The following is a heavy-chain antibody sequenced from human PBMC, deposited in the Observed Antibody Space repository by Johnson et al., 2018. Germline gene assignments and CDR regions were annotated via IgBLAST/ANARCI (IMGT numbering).Heavy chain of an antibody. Sequence: VRLVQSGGGVVQPGRSLRLSCAASGFTFSSYAMHWVRQAPGTGLAWVSSISRSSSYIYYADSVKGRFTISRDNAKNSLSLQMNSLRAEDTAGYYGARDGYCSGWYAAAGPEYFQHWGQGTLVTVSS. V-gene: IGHV3-21*04. CDR1: GFTFSSYA. D-gene: IGHD6-19*01. J-gene: IGHJ1*01. CDR2: ISRSSSYI. CDR3: ARDGYCSGWYAAAGPEYFQH.